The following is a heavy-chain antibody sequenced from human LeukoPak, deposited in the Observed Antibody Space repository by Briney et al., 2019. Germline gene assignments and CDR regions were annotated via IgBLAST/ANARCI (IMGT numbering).Heavy chain of an antibody. CDR1: GFTFSNFG. CDR3: AKGVVAATNAAYYGMDV. J-gene: IGHJ6*02. V-gene: IGHV3-30*18. Sequence: GGSLRLSCAASGFTFSNFGMHWVRQAPGKGLEWVAVISYDESDKYYADSVKGRFTISRDNSKNTLYLQMNSLRPEDTAVYYCAKGVVAATNAAYYGMDVWGQGTTVTVSS. D-gene: IGHD2-15*01. CDR2: ISYDESDK.